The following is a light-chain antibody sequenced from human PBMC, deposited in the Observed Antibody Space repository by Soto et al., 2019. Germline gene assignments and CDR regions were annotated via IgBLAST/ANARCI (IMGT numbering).Light chain of an antibody. J-gene: IGKJ5*01. Sequence: EIVLTQSPATLSLSPGERATLCCRAGQGVTTNFAWYQQKSGQSPRLLIYDVSIRATGVPARFSGTGSETDFTLTISGLQSEDSAVYFCQQYNNWPFSFGQGTRLEI. CDR2: DVS. CDR3: QQYNNWPFS. CDR1: QGVTTN. V-gene: IGKV3-15*01.